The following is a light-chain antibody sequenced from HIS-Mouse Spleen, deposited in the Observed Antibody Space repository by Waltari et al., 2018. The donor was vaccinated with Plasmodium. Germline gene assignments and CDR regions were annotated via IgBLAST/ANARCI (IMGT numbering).Light chain of an antibody. CDR2: GAS. V-gene: IGKV3-15*01. CDR1: QSVSSN. CDR3: QQYNNWSFT. J-gene: IGKJ3*01. Sequence: EIVMTQSPATLSVSPGERATLSCRASQSVSSNLAWYQQETVQAPRLLIYGASTRATGIPARFSGSGSGTEFTLTISSLQSEDFAVYYCQQYNNWSFTFGPGTKVDIK.